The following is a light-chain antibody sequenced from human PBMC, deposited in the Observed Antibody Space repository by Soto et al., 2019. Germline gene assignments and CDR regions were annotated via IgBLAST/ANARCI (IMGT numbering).Light chain of an antibody. CDR3: QQADSFPLT. V-gene: IGKV1-8*01. CDR2: AAS. CDR1: QGISSY. Sequence: AIRMTQSPSSLSASTGDRVTITCRASQGISSYLAWYQQKPGKAPKLLIYAASSLESGVPSRFSGSGSGTEFTLTISSLQPEDFATYFCQQADSFPLTFGGGTKVDIK. J-gene: IGKJ4*01.